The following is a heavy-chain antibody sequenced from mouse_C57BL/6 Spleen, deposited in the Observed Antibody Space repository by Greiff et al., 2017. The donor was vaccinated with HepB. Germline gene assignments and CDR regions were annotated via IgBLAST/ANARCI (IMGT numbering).Heavy chain of an antibody. Sequence: EVQGVESGGGLVQPGGSLKLSCAASGFTFSDYGMAWVRQAPRKGPEWVAFISNLAYSIYYADTVTGRFTISRENAKNTLYLEMSSLRSEDTAMYYCARQDGYHYYYAMDYWGQGTSVTVSS. CDR1: GFTFSDYG. D-gene: IGHD2-3*01. J-gene: IGHJ4*01. CDR3: ARQDGYHYYYAMDY. V-gene: IGHV5-15*01. CDR2: ISNLAYSI.